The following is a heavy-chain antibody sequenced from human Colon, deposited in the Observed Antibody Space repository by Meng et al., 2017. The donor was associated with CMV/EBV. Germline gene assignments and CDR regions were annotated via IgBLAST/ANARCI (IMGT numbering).Heavy chain of an antibody. J-gene: IGHJ4*02. Sequence: GGSLRLSCATSGFTFNTFSMIWVRLAPGKGLELIAYITPDKRGMYYADSVRGRFTVSRDNAKNSLYLQMNSLRAEDTAVYYCARDVNWSFDYWGQGILVTVSS. CDR2: ITPDKRGM. CDR1: GFTFNTFS. CDR3: ARDVNWSFDY. V-gene: IGHV3-48*04. D-gene: IGHD1-20*01.